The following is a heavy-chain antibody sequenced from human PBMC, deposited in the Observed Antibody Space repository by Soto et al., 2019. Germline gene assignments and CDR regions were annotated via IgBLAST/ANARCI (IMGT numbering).Heavy chain of an antibody. J-gene: IGHJ4*02. Sequence: ASVKVSCKASGYTFTSYGISWVRQAPGQGLEWMGWINAYNGNTNYAQKLQGRGTMTTDTSTSTAYMELRSLRFDDTAVYYCARDVGYGLIDYWGQGTLVTVSS. CDR3: ARDVGYGLIDY. CDR2: INAYNGNT. CDR1: GYTFTSYG. V-gene: IGHV1-18*01. D-gene: IGHD5-18*01.